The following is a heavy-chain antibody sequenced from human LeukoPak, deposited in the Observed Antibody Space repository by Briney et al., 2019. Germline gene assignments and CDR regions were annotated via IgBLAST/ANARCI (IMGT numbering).Heavy chain of an antibody. CDR3: ARGGWELLPSLGY. CDR1: GFTFSSYA. J-gene: IGHJ4*02. D-gene: IGHD1-26*01. V-gene: IGHV3-23*01. Sequence: GGSLRLSCAASGFTFSSYAMSWVRQTPGRGLGWVSAIIGSGGSTYYADSVKGRFTISRDNSKNTLYLQMNSLRAEDTAIYYCARGGWELLPSLGYWGQGTLVTVSS. CDR2: IIGSGGST.